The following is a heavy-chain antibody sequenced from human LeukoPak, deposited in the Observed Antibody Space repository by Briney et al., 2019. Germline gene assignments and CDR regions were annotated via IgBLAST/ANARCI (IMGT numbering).Heavy chain of an antibody. J-gene: IGHJ4*02. D-gene: IGHD6-19*01. CDR1: GFTFSSDG. CDR2: IWYDGSNK. Sequence: QPGRSLRLSCAASGFTFSSDGMHWVRQAPGKGLEWVAVIWYDGSNKYYADSVKGRFTISRDNSKNTLYLQMNSLRAEDTAVYYCARDRIAVVGGGCFFDYWGQGTLVTVSS. CDR3: ARDRIAVVGGGCFFDY. V-gene: IGHV3-33*01.